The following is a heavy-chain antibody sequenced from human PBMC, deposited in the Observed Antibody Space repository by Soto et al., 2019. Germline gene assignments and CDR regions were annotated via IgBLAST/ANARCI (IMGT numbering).Heavy chain of an antibody. Sequence: QVQLVESGGGVVQPGRSLRLSCAASGFTFSSDAMYWVRQAPGKGLEWVAVISYDGNNKYYADSVKGRFTISRDNSKSXXYXQTXSMRDGDPAVYYCARAGCDGGSCYTLVGLRHGMDVWGQGTTVTVSS. CDR3: ARAGCDGGSCYTLVGLRHGMDV. V-gene: IGHV3-30-3*01. J-gene: IGHJ6*02. CDR2: ISYDGNNK. D-gene: IGHD2-15*01. CDR1: GFTFSSDA.